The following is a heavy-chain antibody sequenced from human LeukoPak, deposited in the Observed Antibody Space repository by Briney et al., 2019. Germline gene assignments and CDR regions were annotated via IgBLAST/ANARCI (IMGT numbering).Heavy chain of an antibody. CDR3: ARDRAAFDS. J-gene: IGHJ4*02. CDR2: ITGRGGNT. CDR1: GFTFSSFP. D-gene: IGHD6-25*01. Sequence: PGGSLRLSCAASGFTFSSFPKSWVRQAPGKGLQWVSGITGRGGNTYYADSVEGRFTISRDNSKNTLSLQMDSLRAEDTAIYYCARDRAAFDSWGQGTLVTVSS. V-gene: IGHV3-23*01.